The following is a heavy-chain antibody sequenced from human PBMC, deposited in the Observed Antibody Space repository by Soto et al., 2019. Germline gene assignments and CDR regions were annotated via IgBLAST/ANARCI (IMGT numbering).Heavy chain of an antibody. CDR2: IIPILGIA. CDR1: GGTFSSYT. J-gene: IGHJ6*02. CDR3: ERAVVRRHGGRDV. V-gene: IGHV1-69*02. Sequence: QVQLVQSGAEVKKPGSSVKVSCKASGGTFSSYTISWVRQAPGQGLEWMGRIIPILGIANYAQKFQGRVTITADKSTSTAYMELSSLRSEDTAVYYCERAVVRRHGGRDVGGQGTTVTFSS.